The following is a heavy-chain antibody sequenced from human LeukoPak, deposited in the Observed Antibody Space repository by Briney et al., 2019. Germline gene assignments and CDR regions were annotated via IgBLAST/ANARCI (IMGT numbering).Heavy chain of an antibody. J-gene: IGHJ4*02. D-gene: IGHD2-8*01. CDR2: INHSGST. CDR1: GFTFSSYA. V-gene: IGHV4-34*01. CDR3: ARGANGIDYY. Sequence: GSLRLSCAASGFTFSSYAMSWVRQAPGKGLEWIGEINHSGSTNYNPSLKSRVTISVDTSKNQFSLKLSSVTAADTAVYYCARGANGIDYYWGQGTLVTVSS.